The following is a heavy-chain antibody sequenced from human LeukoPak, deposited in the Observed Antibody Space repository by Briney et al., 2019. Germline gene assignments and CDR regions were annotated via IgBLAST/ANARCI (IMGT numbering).Heavy chain of an antibody. CDR1: RGTFSSYA. V-gene: IGHV1-69*01. CDR3: GRGNYDASGGFDY. J-gene: IGHJ4*01. CDR2: FIPMYGTP. D-gene: IGHD3-22*01. Sequence: GSSVKVSCKASRGTFSSYAINWVRQDPGQGLEWVGGFIPMYGTPNFAQKFQGRVTIAADESGTTGYMELRSLRFDDTAVYYCGRGNYDASGGFDYWGQGTLVTVSS.